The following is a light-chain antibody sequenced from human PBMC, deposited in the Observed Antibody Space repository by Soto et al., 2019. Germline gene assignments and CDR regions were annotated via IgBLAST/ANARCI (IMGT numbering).Light chain of an antibody. CDR1: SSNIGNNY. J-gene: IGLJ2*01. CDR3: AAWDDSLSGVV. CDR2: RND. V-gene: IGLV1-47*01. Sequence: QSVLTQSPSASGTPGQWVTISCSGSSSNIGNNYVYWYQHLPGTAPKVLIYRNDQRPSGVPDRFSGSKSGTSASLAISGLRSEDEADYYCAAWDDSLSGVVFGGGTKVTVL.